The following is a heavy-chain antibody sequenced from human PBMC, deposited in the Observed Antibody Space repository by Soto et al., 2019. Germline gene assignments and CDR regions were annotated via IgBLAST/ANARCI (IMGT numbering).Heavy chain of an antibody. V-gene: IGHV1-8*01. D-gene: IGHD5-12*01. J-gene: IGHJ4*02. CDR3: ASGVIVATMTPLDY. CDR1: GYTFTSYD. CDR2: MNPNSGNT. Sequence: QVQLVQSGAEVKKPGASVKVSCKASGYTFTSYDINWVRQATGQGLEWMGWMNPNSGNTGYAQKFQGRVTMTRNTASSTDDMQRSSPRSEDTAVYYGASGVIVATMTPLDYWGQGTLVTVSS.